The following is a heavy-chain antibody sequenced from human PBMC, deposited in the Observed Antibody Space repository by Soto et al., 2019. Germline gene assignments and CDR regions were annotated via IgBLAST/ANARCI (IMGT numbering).Heavy chain of an antibody. CDR1: GGSTHSYY. D-gene: IGHD2-15*01. J-gene: IGHJ4*02. CDR3: ARGHGHGGSSFDY. V-gene: IGHV4-59*01. CDR2: VYYNGDT. Sequence: QVQLQESGPGLVKPSETLSLTCTVSGGSTHSYYWAWIRQTPGKGLEWIGYVYYNGDTNYNPSLESRVTISVDPSRNQFSLRLSSVTPADTAVYYCARGHGHGGSSFDYWGQGTLVTVSS.